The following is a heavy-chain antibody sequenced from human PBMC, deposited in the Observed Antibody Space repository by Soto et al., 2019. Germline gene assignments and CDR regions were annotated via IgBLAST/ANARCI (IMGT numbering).Heavy chain of an antibody. Sequence: QVQLVEAGGGVVQPGRSLRLSCAASGFTFSSYGMHWVRQAPGKGLEWVAVRSYDGSNKYYADSVKGRFRISRDNSKNTLYLQMNSLRVDDTAVYYCAKDSYDFWSGYIILHYYYGMEVWGQGTTVTVSS. CDR3: AKDSYDFWSGYIILHYYYGMEV. CDR2: RSYDGSNK. V-gene: IGHV3-30*18. D-gene: IGHD3-3*01. J-gene: IGHJ6*02. CDR1: GFTFSSYG.